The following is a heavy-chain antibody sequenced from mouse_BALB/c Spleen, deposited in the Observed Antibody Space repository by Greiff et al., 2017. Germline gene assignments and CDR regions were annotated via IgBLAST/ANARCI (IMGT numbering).Heavy chain of an antibody. CDR2: INPSNGRT. Sequence: QVQLQQPGAELVKPGASVKLSCKASGYTFTSYWMHWVKQRPGQGLEWIGEINPSNGRTNYNEKFKSKATLTVDKSSSTAYMQLSSLTSEDSAVYYCARTDGYYHYFDYWGQGTTLTVSS. J-gene: IGHJ2*01. V-gene: IGHV1S81*02. D-gene: IGHD2-3*01. CDR1: GYTFTSYW. CDR3: ARTDGYYHYFDY.